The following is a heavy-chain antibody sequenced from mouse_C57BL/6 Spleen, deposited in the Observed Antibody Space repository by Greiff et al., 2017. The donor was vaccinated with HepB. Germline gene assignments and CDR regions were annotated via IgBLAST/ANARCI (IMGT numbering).Heavy chain of an antibody. CDR2: ISDGGSYT. V-gene: IGHV5-4*03. D-gene: IGHD4-1*01. CDR1: GFTFSSYA. CDR3: ARGETAWYFDV. J-gene: IGHJ1*03. Sequence: EVKLMESGGGLVKPGGSLKLSCAASGFTFSSYAMSWVRQTPEKRLEWVATISDGGSYTYYPDNVKGRFTISRDNAKNNLYLQMSHLKSEDTAMYYCARGETAWYFDVWGTGTTVTVSS.